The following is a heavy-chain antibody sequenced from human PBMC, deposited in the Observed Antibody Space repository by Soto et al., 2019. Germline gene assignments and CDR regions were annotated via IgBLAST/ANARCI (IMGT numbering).Heavy chain of an antibody. Sequence: QVQLQESGPGLVKPSETLSLTCTVSGGSISCYYWSWIRQPAGKGLEWIGRIYTSGNTNYNPSLKSRVTMSLDTSKNQFSLKLSSVTAADTAVYYCARHYGSGSYYPLYYYYGMDVWGQVTTVTVSS. CDR3: ARHYGSGSYYPLYYYYGMDV. V-gene: IGHV4-4*07. D-gene: IGHD3-10*01. CDR2: IYTSGNT. J-gene: IGHJ6*02. CDR1: GGSISCYY.